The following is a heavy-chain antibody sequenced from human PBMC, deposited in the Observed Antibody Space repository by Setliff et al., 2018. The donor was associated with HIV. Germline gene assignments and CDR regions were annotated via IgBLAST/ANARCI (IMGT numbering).Heavy chain of an antibody. CDR2: IYYSGST. Sequence: SETLSLTCTVSGGSFSSSSYYWGWIRQPPGKGLEWIGNIYYSGSTYYNPSLRSRVTISKDTSKNQFSLHLTSVTAADTAVYYCARDTYDSRGYFFGYWGQGTLVTVS. V-gene: IGHV4-39*07. CDR3: ARDTYDSRGYFFGY. D-gene: IGHD3-22*01. CDR1: GGSFSSSSYY. J-gene: IGHJ4*02.